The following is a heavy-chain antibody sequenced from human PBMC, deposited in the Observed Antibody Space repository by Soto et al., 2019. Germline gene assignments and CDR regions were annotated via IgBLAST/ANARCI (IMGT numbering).Heavy chain of an antibody. CDR2: IYYSGST. J-gene: IGHJ3*02. CDR1: GGSISSSSYY. Sequence: SETLSLTCTVSGGSISSSSYYWGWIRQPPGKGLEWIGSIYYSGSTYYNPSLKSRVTIXXXXSXNXFXLXXXSVTXADTALYYCARLPKWELNAFDIWGQGTMVTVSS. D-gene: IGHD1-26*01. V-gene: IGHV4-39*01. CDR3: ARLPKWELNAFDI.